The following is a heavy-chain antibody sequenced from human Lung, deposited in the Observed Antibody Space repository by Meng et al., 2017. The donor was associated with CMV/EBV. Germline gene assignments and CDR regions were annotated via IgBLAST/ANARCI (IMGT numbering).Heavy chain of an antibody. CDR2: ISSSSSYK. CDR3: ASSYYYDGRGAFDN. Sequence: GESXKIXXAASGFTFSRNSMNWVRQAPGKGLEWVSAISSSSSYKYYADLVNGKFTITRDNAKYSLYLQMNSLRAEDTAVYYCASSYYYDGRGAFDNWGQGTXVTVSS. D-gene: IGHD3-22*01. V-gene: IGHV3-21*01. J-gene: IGHJ3*02. CDR1: GFTFSRNS.